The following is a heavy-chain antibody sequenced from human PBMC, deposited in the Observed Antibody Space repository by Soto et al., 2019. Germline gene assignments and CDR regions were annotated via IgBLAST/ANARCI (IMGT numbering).Heavy chain of an antibody. CDR1: GYTFTSYG. CDR3: ARYYYDSSGYYDIDY. J-gene: IGHJ4*02. Sequence: ASVKVSCKASGYTFTSYGISWVRQAPGQGLEWMGWISAYNGNTNYAQKLQGRVTITADKSTSTAYMELSSLRSEDTAVYYCARYYYDSSGYYDIDYSGQGTLVTVS. V-gene: IGHV1-18*01. CDR2: ISAYNGNT. D-gene: IGHD3-22*01.